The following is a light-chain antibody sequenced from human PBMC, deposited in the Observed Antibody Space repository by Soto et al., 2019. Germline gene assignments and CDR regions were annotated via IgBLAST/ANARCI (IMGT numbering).Light chain of an antibody. J-gene: IGKJ4*02. CDR3: QKDHSAPSLT. Sequence: DIQMTQSPSSLSASVGDRVTITCRASQGISHFLAWYQQKPGKVPKLLIYAASTLQAVVPSRFSGSGSGTDFTRTTSSLQPEDVATYYCQKDHSAPSLTFGGGTKGEIK. V-gene: IGKV1-27*01. CDR2: AAS. CDR1: QGISHF.